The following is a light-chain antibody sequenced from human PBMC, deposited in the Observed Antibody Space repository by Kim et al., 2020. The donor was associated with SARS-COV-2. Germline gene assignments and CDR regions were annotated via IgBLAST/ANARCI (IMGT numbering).Light chain of an antibody. CDR1: KLGNKY. Sequence: VSPGQTASITCSGDKLGNKYACCYQQKPGQSPVLVIYQDSKRPSGIPERFSGSNSGNTATLTISGTQAMDEADYYCQAWDSSAVVFGGGTQLTVL. V-gene: IGLV3-1*01. CDR3: QAWDSSAVV. CDR2: QDS. J-gene: IGLJ2*01.